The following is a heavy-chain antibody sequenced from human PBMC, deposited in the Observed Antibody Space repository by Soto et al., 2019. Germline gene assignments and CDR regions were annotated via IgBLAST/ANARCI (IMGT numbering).Heavy chain of an antibody. CDR1: GDSISRGGYY. Sequence: KPSETLSLTCSVSGDSISRGGYYWSWVRQHPGKGLEWIGFIFHSGIAHYNPSLQSRVAISEDTSNNQFSLRLTSVTAADTAVDYCVGSTATLPYGLDVWGQGTTVTVSS. J-gene: IGHJ6*02. V-gene: IGHV4-31*03. D-gene: IGHD6-6*01. CDR3: VGSTATLPYGLDV. CDR2: IFHSGIA.